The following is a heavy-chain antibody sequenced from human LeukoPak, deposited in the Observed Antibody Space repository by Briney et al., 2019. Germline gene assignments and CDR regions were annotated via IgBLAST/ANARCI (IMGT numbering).Heavy chain of an antibody. CDR2: INTDGSST. V-gene: IGHV3-74*01. Sequence: GGSLRLSCAASGFTFSSYWMHWVRQAPGKGLVWISRINTDGSSTTYADSVKGRFTISRDNAKNTLYLQMNSLRAEDTAVYYCVRLSWELGDGGVTWGQGTLVTVSS. CDR3: VRLSWELGDGGVT. CDR1: GFTFSSYW. J-gene: IGHJ5*02. D-gene: IGHD1-26*01.